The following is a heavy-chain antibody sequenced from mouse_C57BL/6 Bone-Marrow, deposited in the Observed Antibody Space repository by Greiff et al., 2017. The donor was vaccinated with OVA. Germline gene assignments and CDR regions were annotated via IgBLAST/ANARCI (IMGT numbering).Heavy chain of an antibody. CDR3: ARRVFFYYFGSS. CDR2: IDPSDSYT. D-gene: IGHD1-1*01. Sequence: VQLQQPGAELVKPGASVKLSCKASGYTFTSYWMQWVKQRPGQGLEWIGEIDPSDSYTNYNQKFKGKATLTVDTSSSTAYMQLSSLTSEDSAVYYCARRVFFYYFGSSWGQGTTLTVSS. V-gene: IGHV1-50*01. CDR1: GYTFTSYW. J-gene: IGHJ2*01.